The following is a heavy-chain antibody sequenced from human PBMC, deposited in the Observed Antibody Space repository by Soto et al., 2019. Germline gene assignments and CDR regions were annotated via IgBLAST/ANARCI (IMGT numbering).Heavy chain of an antibody. J-gene: IGHJ6*02. Sequence: GASAKFSCRASGGTFSSYAISWVRQDTGQGLEWTGGIIPTFGTANYAQKFQGRGTITADESTSTAYMELSSLRSEYTAVYYCARGRRLGYSYAYSFPSSSWNYYYYGMDVWGQGTTVTVSS. CDR3: ARGRRLGYSYAYSFPSSSWNYYYYGMDV. CDR2: IIPTFGTA. CDR1: GGTFSSYA. V-gene: IGHV1-69*13. D-gene: IGHD5-18*01.